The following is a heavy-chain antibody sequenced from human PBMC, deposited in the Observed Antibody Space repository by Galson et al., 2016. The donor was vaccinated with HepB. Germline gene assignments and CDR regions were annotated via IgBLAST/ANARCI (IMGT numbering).Heavy chain of an antibody. V-gene: IGHV5-51*01. D-gene: IGHD6-19*01. CDR2: IYPGDFDT. Sequence: QSGAEVKEPGEPLRISCETSGYTFRHFWIAWVRQMPGKGLEWMGMIYPGDFDTRYNPSFQGLVTISADTSLGTTFLQWSSLEASDSAIYYCARRRNNSGSDYWGQGTQVSVSS. J-gene: IGHJ4*02. CDR3: ARRRNNSGSDY. CDR1: GYTFRHFW.